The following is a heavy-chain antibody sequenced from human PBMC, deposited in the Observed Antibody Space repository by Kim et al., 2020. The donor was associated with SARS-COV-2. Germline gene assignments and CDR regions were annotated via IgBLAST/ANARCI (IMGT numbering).Heavy chain of an antibody. J-gene: IGHJ3*02. Sequence: SVKVSCKASGGTFSSYAISWVRQAPGQGLEWMGGIIPIFGTANYAQKFQGRVTITADESTSTAYMELSSLRSEDTAVYYCARGGLSSGWPDAFDIWGQGTMVTVSS. V-gene: IGHV1-69*13. CDR3: ARGGLSSGWPDAFDI. D-gene: IGHD6-19*01. CDR1: GGTFSSYA. CDR2: IIPIFGTA.